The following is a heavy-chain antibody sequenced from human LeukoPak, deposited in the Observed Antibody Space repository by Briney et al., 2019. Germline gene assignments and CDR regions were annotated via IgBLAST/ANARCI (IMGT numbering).Heavy chain of an antibody. V-gene: IGHV3-64*01. Sequence: PGGSLRLSCAASGFTFSSYALHWVCQAPGKGLEYVSAISSNGGSTYYANSVKGRFTISRDNSKNTLYLQMGSLRAEDMAVYYCARVPGYGGNSVGLGAFDIWGQGTMVTVSS. CDR3: ARVPGYGGNSVGLGAFDI. CDR1: GFTFSSYA. CDR2: ISSNGGST. D-gene: IGHD2-21*02. J-gene: IGHJ3*02.